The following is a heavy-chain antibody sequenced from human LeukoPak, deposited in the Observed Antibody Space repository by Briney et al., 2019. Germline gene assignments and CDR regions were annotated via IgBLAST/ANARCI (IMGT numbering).Heavy chain of an antibody. CDR2: IKSDGST. J-gene: IGHJ1*01. D-gene: IGHD3-22*01. CDR3: ARAPSEIGGYYPEYFRH. Sequence: GGSLRLSCAASGFTFSSYWMHWVRHAPGKGLVWVSRIKSDGSTNYADSVKGRFTISRDNAKNTVSLQMNSLRAEDTGVYYCARAPSEIGGYYPEYFRHWGQGTLATVSS. CDR1: GFTFSSYW. V-gene: IGHV3-74*01.